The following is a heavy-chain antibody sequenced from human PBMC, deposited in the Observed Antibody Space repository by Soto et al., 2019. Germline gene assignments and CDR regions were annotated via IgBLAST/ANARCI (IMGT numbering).Heavy chain of an antibody. V-gene: IGHV1-18*01. D-gene: IGHD6-19*01. CDR1: GYTLTSYG. J-gene: IGHJ5*02. CDR2: ISAYNGNT. CDR3: ARRRVIAVAGQCNWYDP. Sequence: ASVKVSCKASGYTLTSYGISWVRQAPGQGLEWMGWISAYNGNTNYAQKLQGRVTMTTDTSTSTAYMELRSLRSDDTAVYYCARRRVIAVAGQCNWYDPWGQGTLVTVSS.